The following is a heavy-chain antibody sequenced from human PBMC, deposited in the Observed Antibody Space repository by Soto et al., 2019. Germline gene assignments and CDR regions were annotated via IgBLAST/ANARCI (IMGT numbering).Heavy chain of an antibody. V-gene: IGHV1-3*01. CDR3: ARAEGRWKLLPYRFEP. D-gene: IGHD1-26*01. Sequence: QVHLVQSGSEVRKPGASVKVSCKTSGYTFTDYAIHWVRQAPGQPLEWMGWINPGTGDKKYSQKVQGRVTLSSDTSARTAYTNLDGLRSDDTAVYFCARAEGRWKLLPYRFEPWGQGTLVTVSS. J-gene: IGHJ5*02. CDR1: GYTFTDYA. CDR2: INPGTGDK.